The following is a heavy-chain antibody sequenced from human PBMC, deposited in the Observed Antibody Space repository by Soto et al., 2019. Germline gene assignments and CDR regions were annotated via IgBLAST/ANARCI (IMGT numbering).Heavy chain of an antibody. D-gene: IGHD3-3*01. CDR2: ISTHNGNT. CDR3: AREGILGPHDGYDM. J-gene: IGHJ4*03. V-gene: IGHV1-18*01. CDR1: GHSFTSSG. Sequence: ASVKVSCKASGHSFTSSGISWVRQAPGQGLEWLGWISTHNGNTIYAPRFQDRVTLTIQTSTNTAYVDMRSLRDDDTALYSCAREGILGPHDGYDMWGQGTLVTVSS.